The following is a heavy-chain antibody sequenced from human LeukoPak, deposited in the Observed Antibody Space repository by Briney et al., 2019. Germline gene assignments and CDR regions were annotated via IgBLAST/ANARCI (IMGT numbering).Heavy chain of an antibody. CDR1: GYTFTTYG. Sequence: ASVKVSCKASGYTFTTYGISWVRQAPGQGLEWMGWISAYNGNTKYAQKLQGRVTLTRDTSTSTAYMELRSLRSDDTAVYYCARGGASDDMPFFAAWVPGTLVNVSS. J-gene: IGHJ4*02. CDR3: ARGGASDDMPFFAA. V-gene: IGHV1-18*01. D-gene: IGHD2-15*01. CDR2: ISAYNGNT.